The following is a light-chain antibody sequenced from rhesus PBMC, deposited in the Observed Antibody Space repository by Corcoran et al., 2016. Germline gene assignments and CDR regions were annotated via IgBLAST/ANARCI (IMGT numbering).Light chain of an antibody. Sequence: EIVMTQSPATLALSPGERVTLSCRARQSVSRFLAWYQHKPGQATRLLSYEASKRATGIPDRFSGSGSGTAFTLTFASLEPEDVGVFFCRQSSDWPFSFGQGTKVDIE. V-gene: IGKV3-24*04. J-gene: IGKJ2*01. CDR2: EAS. CDR3: RQSSDWPFS. CDR1: QSVSRF.